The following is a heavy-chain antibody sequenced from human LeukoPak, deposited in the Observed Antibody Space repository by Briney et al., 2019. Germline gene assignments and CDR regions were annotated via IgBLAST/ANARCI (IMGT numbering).Heavy chain of an antibody. V-gene: IGHV3-23*01. J-gene: IGHJ4*02. Sequence: GGSLRFSCAASGFTFSSYAMSWVRQAPGKGLEWVSAISGSGGSTYYADSVKGRFSISRDNSKNTLYLQMNSLRAEDTAVYYCAKGVGKFGEYSDYWGQGTLVTVSS. CDR3: AKGVGKFGEYSDY. CDR2: ISGSGGST. CDR1: GFTFSSYA. D-gene: IGHD3-10*01.